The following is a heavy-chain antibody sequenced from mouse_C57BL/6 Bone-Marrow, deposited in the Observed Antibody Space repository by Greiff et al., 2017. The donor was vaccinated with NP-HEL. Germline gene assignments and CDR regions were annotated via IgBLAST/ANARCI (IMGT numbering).Heavy chain of an antibody. CDR3: ARSGTTVVAPYRDAMDY. CDR2: IDPSDSYT. D-gene: IGHD1-1*01. CDR1: GYTFTSYW. V-gene: IGHV1-69*01. J-gene: IGHJ4*01. Sequence: QVQLQQPGAELVMPGASVKLSCKASGYTFTSYWMHWVKQRPGQGLEWIGEIDPSDSYTNYNQKFKGKSTLTVDKSSSTAYMQLSRLTSEDSAVYYCARSGTTVVAPYRDAMDYWGQGTAITVSS.